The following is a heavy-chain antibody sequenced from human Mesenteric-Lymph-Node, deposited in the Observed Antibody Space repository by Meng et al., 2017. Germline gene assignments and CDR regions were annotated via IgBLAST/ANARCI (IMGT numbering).Heavy chain of an antibody. CDR3: ARVEVGITSGDY. Sequence: QAQMVQSGGEVKKPGASVKVSCKASGYTFTNYGITWVRQVPGPGLEWMGWINAYNGDTNYAQTLQGRVTMTTDTSTSTAYMELRSLRSDDTAVYYCARVEVGITSGDYWGQGTLVTVSS. CDR1: GYTFTNYG. CDR2: INAYNGDT. V-gene: IGHV1-18*01. D-gene: IGHD1-26*01. J-gene: IGHJ4*02.